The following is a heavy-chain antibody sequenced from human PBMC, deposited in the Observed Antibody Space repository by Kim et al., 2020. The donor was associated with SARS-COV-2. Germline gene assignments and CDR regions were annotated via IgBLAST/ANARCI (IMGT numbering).Heavy chain of an antibody. V-gene: IGHV1-69*13. J-gene: IGHJ4*02. Sequence: SVKVSCKASGGTFSSYAISWVRQAPGQGLEWMGGIIPIFGTANYAQKFQGRVTITADESTSTAYMELSSLRSEDTAVYYCARESYYGSGSYDYWGQGTLVTVSS. CDR3: ARESYYGSGSYDY. CDR1: GGTFSSYA. D-gene: IGHD3-10*01. CDR2: IIPIFGTA.